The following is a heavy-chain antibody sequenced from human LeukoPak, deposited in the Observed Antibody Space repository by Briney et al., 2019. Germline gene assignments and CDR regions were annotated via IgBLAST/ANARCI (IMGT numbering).Heavy chain of an antibody. J-gene: IGHJ4*02. Sequence: SGTLYLTCTGSGGSISGYYWSWVRKPPGPGLEWFGCIYYSGSTNYNPSRKSRGTISVDTSKNQISLKLSAVTAADTAVYYCARDAGPYYYDSKGYFDYWGQGTLVTVSS. V-gene: IGHV4-59*01. CDR1: GGSISGYY. D-gene: IGHD3-22*01. CDR2: IYYSGST. CDR3: ARDAGPYYYDSKGYFDY.